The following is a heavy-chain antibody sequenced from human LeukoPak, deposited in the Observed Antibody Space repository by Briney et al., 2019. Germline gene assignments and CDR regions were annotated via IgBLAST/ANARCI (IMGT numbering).Heavy chain of an antibody. CDR1: GYTFTGYY. CDR2: INPNSGGT. Sequence: GASVKVSCKASGYTFTGYYMHWVRQAPGQGLEWMGWINPNSGGTNYAQKFQGRVTMTRDTSISTAYMELSRLRSDDTAVYYCARAGYSSGWYTDWFDPWGQGTLVTVSS. V-gene: IGHV1-2*02. J-gene: IGHJ5*02. D-gene: IGHD6-13*01. CDR3: ARAGYSSGWYTDWFDP.